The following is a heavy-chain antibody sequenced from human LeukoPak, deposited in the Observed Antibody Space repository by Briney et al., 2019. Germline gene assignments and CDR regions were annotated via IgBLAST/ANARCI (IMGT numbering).Heavy chain of an antibody. CDR1: GFSLSTSGVG. D-gene: IGHD6-13*01. V-gene: IGHV2-5*02. Sequence: SGPTLVKPTQTPTLTCTFSGFSLSTSGVGVGWIRQPPGKALEWLALIYWDDEKRHSPSLKSRLTITKDTSKNQVVLTMTNMDPVDTATYYCAHSHGYGSSWSGFDSWGQGTLVTVSS. CDR2: IYWDDEK. CDR3: AHSHGYGSSWSGFDS. J-gene: IGHJ4*02.